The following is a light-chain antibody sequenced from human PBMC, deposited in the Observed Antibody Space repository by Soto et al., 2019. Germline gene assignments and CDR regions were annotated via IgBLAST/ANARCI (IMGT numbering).Light chain of an antibody. Sequence: DIVMTQSPLSLPVTPGEPASISCRSSQSLLPSNGYKYLDWYLQKPGQSPQLLIYLGSNRASGVPDRFSGSGSGTDFTLKISRVEAEDVGVYYCMQALQTPLTFGQGTKLEIK. V-gene: IGKV2-28*01. CDR2: LGS. CDR1: QSLLPSNGYKY. J-gene: IGKJ2*01. CDR3: MQALQTPLT.